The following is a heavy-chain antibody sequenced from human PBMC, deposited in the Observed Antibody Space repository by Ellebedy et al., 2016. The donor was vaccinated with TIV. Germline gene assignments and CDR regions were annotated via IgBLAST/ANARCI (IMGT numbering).Heavy chain of an antibody. J-gene: IGHJ6*02. V-gene: IGHV4-34*01. CDR1: GGSFSGYY. D-gene: IGHD6-13*01. Sequence: SETLSLXXAVYGGSFSGYYWSWIRQPPGKGLEWIGEINHSGSTNYNPSLKSRVTISVDTSKNQFSLKLSSVTAADTAVYYCARAFGSSWSTDYYGMDVWGQGTTVTVSS. CDR3: ARAFGSSWSTDYYGMDV. CDR2: INHSGST.